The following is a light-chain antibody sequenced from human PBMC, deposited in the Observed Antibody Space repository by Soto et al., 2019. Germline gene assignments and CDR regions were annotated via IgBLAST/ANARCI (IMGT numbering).Light chain of an antibody. CDR1: QSVTTQ. J-gene: IGKJ1*01. CDR3: QQYGSSGT. V-gene: IGKV3-20*01. CDR2: GAS. Sequence: EFVLTQSPGTLSLSPGERATLSCRASQSVTTQLAWYQQKPGQAPRLLIYGASNRATGIPDRFSGSGSGTDFTLTISGLEPEDFAVYYCQQYGSSGTFGQGTKVNIK.